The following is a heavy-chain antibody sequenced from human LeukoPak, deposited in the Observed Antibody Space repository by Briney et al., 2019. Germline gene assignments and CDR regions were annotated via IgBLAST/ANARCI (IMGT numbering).Heavy chain of an antibody. V-gene: IGHV3-30*14. CDR3: ARGGSRGSFDL. CDR2: ISYDGSSK. Sequence: GGSLRLSCAASGFTFSRYAVHWVRQAPGKGPEWVAVISYDGSSKFYADSMKGRFTISRDNSKNTVFLQMNSLRAEDTAVYYCARGGSRGSFDLWGQGTLVTVSS. CDR1: GFTFSRYA. D-gene: IGHD2-15*01. J-gene: IGHJ5*02.